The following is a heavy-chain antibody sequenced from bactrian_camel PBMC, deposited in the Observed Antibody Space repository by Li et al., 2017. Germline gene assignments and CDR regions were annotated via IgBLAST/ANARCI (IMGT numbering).Heavy chain of an antibody. D-gene: IGHD3*01. CDR1: KYALTSAC. J-gene: IGHJ4*01. V-gene: IGHV3S55*01. CDR2: ITRDGRT. Sequence: HVQLVESGGGSAQAGGSLTLSCTTSKYALTSACLGWFRQAPGKEREGVAHITRDGRTGYADSVKGRFTISQDNAKNTLYLQMNSLKPEDTAMYHCAASGGQLGRWCYEFPVNWVSWLYNWGQGTQVTVS. CDR3: AASGGQLGRWCYEFPVNWVSWLYN.